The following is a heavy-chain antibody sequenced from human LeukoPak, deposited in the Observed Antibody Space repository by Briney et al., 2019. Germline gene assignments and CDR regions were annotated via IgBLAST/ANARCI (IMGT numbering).Heavy chain of an antibody. Sequence: GGSLTLSCAASGFPFSSVWMNWVRQAPGKGLGLLGRSQNTGGGWTTDYAAPVKGRLVILRDDSKSTWYLQMYSLKIEDTAVYYCIRVESWDTRFYFDSWGQGTLVIVSS. D-gene: IGHD1-26*01. J-gene: IGHJ4*02. V-gene: IGHV3-15*01. CDR2: SQNTGGGWTT. CDR1: GFPFSSVW. CDR3: IRVESWDTRFYFDS.